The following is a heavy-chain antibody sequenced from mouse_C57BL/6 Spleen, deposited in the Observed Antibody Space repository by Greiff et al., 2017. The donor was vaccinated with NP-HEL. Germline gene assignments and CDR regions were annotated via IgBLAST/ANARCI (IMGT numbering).Heavy chain of an antibody. Sequence: QVQLQQSGAELVRPGASVKLSCKASGYTFTDYYINWVKQRPGQGLEWIARIYPGSGNTYYNEKFKGKATLTAEKSSSTAYMQLSSLTSEDSAVYFCAGMLMDYWGQGTSVTVSS. V-gene: IGHV1-76*01. CDR3: AGMLMDY. J-gene: IGHJ4*01. CDR1: GYTFTDYY. D-gene: IGHD2-10*02. CDR2: IYPGSGNT.